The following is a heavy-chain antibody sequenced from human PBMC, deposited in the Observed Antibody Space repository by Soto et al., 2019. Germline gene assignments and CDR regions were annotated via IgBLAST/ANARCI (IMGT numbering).Heavy chain of an antibody. Sequence: PGGSLRLSCAASGFSFSRYAMMWVRQAPGKGQEWVAGMTGSGGDIRYADSVKGRFTISKDNSTNTLYLQMNSLRAEDTAIYYCAKDAVYNDGLWLVANWGQGTLVTVSS. CDR2: MTGSGGDI. D-gene: IGHD5-12*01. V-gene: IGHV3-23*01. CDR3: AKDAVYNDGLWLVAN. J-gene: IGHJ4*02. CDR1: GFSFSRYA.